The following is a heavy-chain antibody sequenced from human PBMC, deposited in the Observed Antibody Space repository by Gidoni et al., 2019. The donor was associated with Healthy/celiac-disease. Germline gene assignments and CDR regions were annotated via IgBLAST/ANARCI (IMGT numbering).Heavy chain of an antibody. CDR3: ASLGYSSSWSNY. CDR2: IYYSGST. CDR1: GGSISSSSYY. J-gene: IGHJ4*02. V-gene: IGHV4-39*01. D-gene: IGHD6-13*01. Sequence: QLQLQESGPGLVKPSETLSPTCTVSGGSISSSSYYWGWIRQPPGKGLAWIGSIYYSGSTYYNPSLKSRVTISVDTSKNQFSLKLSSVTAADTAVYYCASLGYSSSWSNYWGQGTLVTVSS.